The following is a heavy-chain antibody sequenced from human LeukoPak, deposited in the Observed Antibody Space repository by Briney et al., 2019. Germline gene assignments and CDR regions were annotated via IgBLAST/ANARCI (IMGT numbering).Heavy chain of an antibody. J-gene: IGHJ4*02. CDR2: ISGYNGNT. CDR3: ARDDIY. CDR1: GYIFSSYG. V-gene: IGHV1-18*01. Sequence: ASVKVSCKASGYIFSSYGIIWVRQAPGQGLEWMGWISGYNGNTNYAQKFQGRVTMTTDTSTSTAYMELRSLRSEDTAVYYCARDDIYWGQGTLVTVSS.